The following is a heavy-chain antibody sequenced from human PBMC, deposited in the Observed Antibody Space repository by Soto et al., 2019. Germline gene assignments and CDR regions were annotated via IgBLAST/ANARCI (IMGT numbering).Heavy chain of an antibody. CDR3: ARGNSWSYFDY. CDR2: INTAKENT. CDR1: GYTFTSYA. D-gene: IGHD6-13*01. V-gene: IGHV1-3*04. J-gene: IGHJ4*02. Sequence: QVQLVQSGAEVKKPGASVEVSCKASGYTFTSYAIHWVRQAPGQRLEWMGWINTAKENTKYSQKFQGRVTITRDTSASIVYMELSSLRSEDTAVYYCARGNSWSYFDYWGQGTLVTVSS.